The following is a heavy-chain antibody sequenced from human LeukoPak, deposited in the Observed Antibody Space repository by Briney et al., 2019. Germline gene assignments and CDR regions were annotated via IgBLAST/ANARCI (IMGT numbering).Heavy chain of an antibody. V-gene: IGHV3-21*01. D-gene: IGHD3-9*01. CDR3: VREGSFATGYYRRAFDI. Sequence: PGGSLRLSCAASGFTFSSYSMNWVRQAPGKGLEWVSSISSSSSYIYYADSVKGRFTISRDNAKNSLYLQMNSLRAEDTAVYYCVREGSFATGYYRRAFDIWGQGTMVTVSS. CDR1: GFTFSSYS. CDR2: ISSSSSYI. J-gene: IGHJ3*02.